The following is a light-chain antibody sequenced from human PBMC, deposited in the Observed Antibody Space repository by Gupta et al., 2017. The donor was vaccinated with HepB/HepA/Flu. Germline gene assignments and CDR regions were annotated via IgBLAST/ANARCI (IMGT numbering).Light chain of an antibody. Sequence: QSVLTQPPSASGTPGQRVTICYSGSSSNVGSHNIHWYQQLPGTDPKLLIYSTNQRPSGVPDRFSASKSGTSASLAISGLQSEDEADYFCGTWDKSLNAFVFGTGTEFTVL. CDR2: STN. CDR1: SSNVGSHN. J-gene: IGLJ1*01. CDR3: GTWDKSLNAFV. V-gene: IGLV1-44*01.